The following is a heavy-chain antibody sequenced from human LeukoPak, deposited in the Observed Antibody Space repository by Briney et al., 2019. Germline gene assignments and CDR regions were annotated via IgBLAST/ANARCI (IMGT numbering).Heavy chain of an antibody. Sequence: ASVKVSCKASGYTFTSYGISWVRQAPGQGLEWMGWISAYNGNTNYAQKLQGRVTMTTDTSTSTAYMELRSLRSDDTAVYYCARMITFGGAIGPGWYYFDYWGQGTLVTVSS. CDR2: ISAYNGNT. CDR3: ARMITFGGAIGPGWYYFDY. D-gene: IGHD3-16*01. J-gene: IGHJ4*02. CDR1: GYTFTSYG. V-gene: IGHV1-18*01.